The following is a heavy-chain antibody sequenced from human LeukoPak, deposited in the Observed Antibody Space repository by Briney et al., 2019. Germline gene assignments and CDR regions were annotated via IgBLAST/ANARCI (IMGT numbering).Heavy chain of an antibody. CDR3: ATGDRRLPPV. D-gene: IGHD1-14*01. Sequence: SVKVSCKAPGGTFRSYAISWVRQAPGQGLEWMGRIIPILGIANYAQKFQGRVTITADKSTSTAYMELSSLRSEDTAVYYCATGDRRLPPVWGQGTLVTVSS. V-gene: IGHV1-69*04. J-gene: IGHJ4*02. CDR1: GGTFRSYA. CDR2: IIPILGIA.